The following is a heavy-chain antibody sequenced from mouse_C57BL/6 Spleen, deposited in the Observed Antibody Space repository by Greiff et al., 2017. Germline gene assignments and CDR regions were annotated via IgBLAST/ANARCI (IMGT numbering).Heavy chain of an antibody. Sequence: QVQLQQPGAELVKPGASVKLSCKASGYTFTSYWMHWVKQRHGQGLEWIGMIHPNSGSTNYNEKFKSKATLTVDKSSSTAYMQLSSLTSEDSAVYYVVRYGGSSSYWYFDVWGTGTTVTVSS. J-gene: IGHJ1*03. V-gene: IGHV1-64*01. CDR2: IHPNSGST. CDR3: VRYGGSSSYWYFDV. CDR1: GYTFTSYW. D-gene: IGHD1-1*01.